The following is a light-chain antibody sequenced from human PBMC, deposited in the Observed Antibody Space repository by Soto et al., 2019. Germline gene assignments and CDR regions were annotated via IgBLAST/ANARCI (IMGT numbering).Light chain of an antibody. CDR1: QSISFW. J-gene: IGKJ2*03. CDR2: DAS. Sequence: DIQMTQSPSTLSASVGDRVTITCRSSQSISFWLAWYQQKPGKAPKLLIYDASTLYSGVPSRFSGCRSGTEFTLTISSLQPDDFGSYYCQQYNSFAPYSFGQGTKLEI. V-gene: IGKV1-5*01. CDR3: QQYNSFAPYS.